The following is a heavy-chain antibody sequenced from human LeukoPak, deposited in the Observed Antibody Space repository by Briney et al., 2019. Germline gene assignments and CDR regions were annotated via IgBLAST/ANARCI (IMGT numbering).Heavy chain of an antibody. CDR3: ARSDY. J-gene: IGHJ4*02. V-gene: IGHV3-30*04. CDR2: ISYDGSNK. Sequence: GGSLRLPCAASGFTFSSYAMHWVRQAPGKGLEWVAVISYDGSNKYYADSVKGRFTISRDNSKNTLYLQMNSLRAEDTAVYYCARSDYWGQGTLVTVSS. CDR1: GFTFSSYA.